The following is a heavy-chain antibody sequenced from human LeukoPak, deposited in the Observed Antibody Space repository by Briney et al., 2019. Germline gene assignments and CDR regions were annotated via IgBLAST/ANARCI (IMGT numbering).Heavy chain of an antibody. V-gene: IGHV3-23*01. D-gene: IGHD3-22*01. J-gene: IGHJ4*02. CDR1: GFTFSTFA. CDR3: AKDRSRYDSSAYDFDY. CDR2: ISGSGAST. Sequence: GGSLRLSCAASGFTFSTFAMIWVRQPPGKGLEWVSGISGSGASTYYADSVKGRFTNSRDNSKNTLHLQMNSLRAEDTAVYYCAKDRSRYDSSAYDFDYWGQGTLVTVSS.